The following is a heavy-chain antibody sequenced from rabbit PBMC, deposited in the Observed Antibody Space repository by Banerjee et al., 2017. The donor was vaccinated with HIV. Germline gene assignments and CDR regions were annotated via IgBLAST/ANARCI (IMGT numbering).Heavy chain of an antibody. V-gene: IGHV1S7*01. CDR3: ARDLAGVIGWNFNL. CDR1: GFDFSGYY. CDR2: IYTGRGIT. Sequence: SLTLSCKASGFDFSGYYMSWVRQAPGKGLEWVGIIYTGRGITYYASWVNGRFTISSDNAQNTVDLQMNSLTAADTATYFCARDLAGVIGWNFNLWGPGTLVTVS. D-gene: IGHD4-1*01. J-gene: IGHJ4*01.